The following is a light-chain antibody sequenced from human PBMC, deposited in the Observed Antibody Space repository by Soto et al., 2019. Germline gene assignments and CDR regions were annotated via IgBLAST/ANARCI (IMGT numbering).Light chain of an antibody. J-gene: IGKJ4*01. V-gene: IGKV3-11*01. CDR3: QQRSNWFT. CDR1: QSVSSY. CDR2: DAS. Sequence: IVSTQSPATLSLSPGERATLSCSASQSVSSYLAWYQQKPGQAPRLLIYDASNRATGIPARFSGSGSGTDFTLTISSLEPEDFAVYYCQQRSNWFTFGGGTKVDIK.